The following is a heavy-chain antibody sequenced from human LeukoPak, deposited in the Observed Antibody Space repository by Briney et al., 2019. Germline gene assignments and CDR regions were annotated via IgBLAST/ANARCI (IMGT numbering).Heavy chain of an antibody. V-gene: IGHV3-74*01. Sequence: GGSLRLSCVASGFTFSSYWMHWVRQVPGKGLVWVSRINSDGTYTTYADSVKGRFTISRDNANNALSLQMNSLRAEDTAVYYCGRGGTGWADYWGQGTLVTVSS. CDR3: GRGGTGWADY. J-gene: IGHJ4*02. D-gene: IGHD6-19*01. CDR2: INSDGTYT. CDR1: GFTFSSYW.